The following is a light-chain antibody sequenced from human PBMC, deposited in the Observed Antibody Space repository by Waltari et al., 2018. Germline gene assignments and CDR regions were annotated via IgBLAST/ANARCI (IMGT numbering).Light chain of an antibody. Sequence: DIQMTQSPSTLSASVGDRVTITCRASQNIYSWLAWYQQKPGKAPKLRIYKTSSLESGVPSRFSGSGSGTEFTLTISSLQPDDFATYYCQHYNSRGTFGQGTKVEIK. V-gene: IGKV1-5*03. CDR2: KTS. J-gene: IGKJ1*01. CDR1: QNIYSW. CDR3: QHYNSRGT.